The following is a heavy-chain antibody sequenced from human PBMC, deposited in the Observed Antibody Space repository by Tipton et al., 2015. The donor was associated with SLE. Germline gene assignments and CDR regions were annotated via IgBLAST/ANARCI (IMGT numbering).Heavy chain of an antibody. J-gene: IGHJ4*02. CDR3: ARLSQSEHIVVRFDY. CDR1: GGSISSSRYY. Sequence: TLSLTCTVSGGSISSSRYYWGWIRQPPGKGLEWIGSIYYSGSTNYNPSLKSRVTISVDTSKNQFSLKLSSVTAADTAVYYCARLSQSEHIVVRFDYWGQGTLVTVSS. V-gene: IGHV4-39*07. D-gene: IGHD2-21*01. CDR2: IYYSGST.